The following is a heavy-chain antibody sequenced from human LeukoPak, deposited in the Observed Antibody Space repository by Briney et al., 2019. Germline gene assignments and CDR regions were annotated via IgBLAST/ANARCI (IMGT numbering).Heavy chain of an antibody. CDR1: GGSISSYY. J-gene: IGHJ6*02. CDR2: IYYSGST. CDR3: AREDVAGGSGSNYYYYGADV. Sequence: PSETLSLTCTVSGGSISSYYWSGIRQPPGKGLEWIGYIYYSGSTNYNPSLKSRVTISVDTSKNQFSLKLSSVTAADTAVYYCAREDVAGGSGSNYYYYGADVWGQGTTVTVSS. D-gene: IGHD3-10*01. V-gene: IGHV4-59*01.